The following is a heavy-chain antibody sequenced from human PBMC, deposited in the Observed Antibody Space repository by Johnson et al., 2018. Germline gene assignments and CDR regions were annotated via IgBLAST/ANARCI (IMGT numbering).Heavy chain of an antibody. CDR2: IIPIFGTA. V-gene: IGHV1-69*01. J-gene: IGHJ6*02. Sequence: QVQLVQSGAEVKKPGSSVKVSCKASGGTFSSYAISWVRQAPGQGLEWMGGIIPIFGTANYAQKFQGRVTITADESTSTAYMELSSLGSEDTAVYYCARDRDIVVVVAATLNGMDVWGQGTTVTVSS. D-gene: IGHD2-15*01. CDR1: GGTFSSYA. CDR3: ARDRDIVVVVAATLNGMDV.